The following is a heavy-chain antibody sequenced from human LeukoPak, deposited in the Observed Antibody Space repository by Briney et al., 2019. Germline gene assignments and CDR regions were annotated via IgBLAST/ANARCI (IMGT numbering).Heavy chain of an antibody. V-gene: IGHV3-7*01. CDR1: GFIFSDYA. D-gene: IGHD6-19*01. J-gene: IGHJ5*02. CDR3: AKYATSSGSRWLEP. CDR2: IKQDGSDK. Sequence: GGSLRLSCAVSGFIFSDYAMSWVRQAPGKGLEWVAHIKQDGSDKYYVDSVKGRFTISRDNAKNSLYLQMNSLRVEDTAVYYCAKYATSSGSRWLEPWGQGTLVTVSS.